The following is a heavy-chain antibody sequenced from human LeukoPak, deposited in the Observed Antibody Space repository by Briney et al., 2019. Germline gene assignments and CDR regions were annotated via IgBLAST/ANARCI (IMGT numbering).Heavy chain of an antibody. CDR2: IYHSGST. Sequence: PSETLSLTCTVSGGSISSSGYYWGWIRQPPGKGLEWIGRIYHSGSTYYNPSLKSRVTISVDTSKNQFSLKLSSVTAADTAVYYCARTPFDYGDFYFQHWGQGTLVTVSS. V-gene: IGHV4-39*07. CDR1: GGSISSSGYY. CDR3: ARTPFDYGDFYFQH. D-gene: IGHD4-17*01. J-gene: IGHJ1*01.